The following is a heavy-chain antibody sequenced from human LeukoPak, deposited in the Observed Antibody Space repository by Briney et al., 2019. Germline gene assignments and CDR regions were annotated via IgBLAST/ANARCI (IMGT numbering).Heavy chain of an antibody. V-gene: IGHV3-7*01. CDR3: SRALEV. CDR2: INQDGSEK. J-gene: IGHJ6*04. Sequence: QPGGSLRLSCEVSGFIFRSYWMDWVRQAPGRGLEWVANINQDGSEKYFVDSVKGRFTISRDNAKNSLYLQMNSLRAEDTAVYYCSRALEVWGKGTTVTVSS. CDR1: GFIFRSYW.